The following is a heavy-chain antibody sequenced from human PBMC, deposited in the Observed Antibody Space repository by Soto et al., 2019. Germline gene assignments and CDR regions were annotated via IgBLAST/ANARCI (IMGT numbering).Heavy chain of an antibody. CDR3: AKELVYSSSSGYYYGMDV. CDR1: GFTFSSYA. D-gene: IGHD6-6*01. V-gene: IGHV3-30-3*01. Sequence: QVQLVESGGGVVQPGRSLRLSCAASGFTFSSYAMHWVRQAPGKGLEWVAVISYDGSNKYYADSVKGRFTISRDNSKNTXXLQMNSLRAEDTAVYYCAKELVYSSSSGYYYGMDVWGQGTTVTVSS. J-gene: IGHJ6*02. CDR2: ISYDGSNK.